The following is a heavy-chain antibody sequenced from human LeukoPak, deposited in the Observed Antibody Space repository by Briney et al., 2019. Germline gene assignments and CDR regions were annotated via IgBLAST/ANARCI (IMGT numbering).Heavy chain of an antibody. CDR3: AKVAKEVATIEDFDY. CDR1: GFTFSRSG. D-gene: IGHD5-12*01. CDR2: ISYDGSKK. Sequence: GRSLRLSCAASGFTFSRSGMHWVRQAPGKGLEWVAAISYDGSKKYYADSVKGRFTVSRDNSKNTLYLQMNSLRAEDTAEYYCAKVAKEVATIEDFDYWGQGTLVTVSS. V-gene: IGHV3-30*18. J-gene: IGHJ4*02.